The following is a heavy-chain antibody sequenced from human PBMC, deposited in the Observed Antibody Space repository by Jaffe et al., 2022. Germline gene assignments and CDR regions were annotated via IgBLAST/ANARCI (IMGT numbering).Heavy chain of an antibody. CDR1: GFTFSSYG. J-gene: IGHJ4*02. CDR2: IRYDGSNK. V-gene: IGHV3-30*02. Sequence: QVQLVESGGGVVQPGGSLRLSCAASGFTFSSYGMHWVRQAPGKGLEWVALIRYDGSNKYYADSVKGRFTISRDNSKNTLYLQLNSLRAEDTAIYYCAKDPGLSSSSWHYFDYWGQGTLVTVSS. D-gene: IGHD6-13*01. CDR3: AKDPGLSSSSWHYFDY.